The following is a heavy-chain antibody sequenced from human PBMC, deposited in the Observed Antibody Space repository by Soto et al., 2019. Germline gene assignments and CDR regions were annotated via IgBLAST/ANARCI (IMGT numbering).Heavy chain of an antibody. CDR3: AHSVTIDFKGYTLEF. CDR1: GFSLSTHTVG. D-gene: IGHD3-9*01. Sequence: SGPTLVNPTQTLTLTCTFSGFSLSTHTVGVAWIRQPPGKALEWLALIYWDDDKRYRPSLKSRLTITSDTSKNQVVLTMTNMDTVESATSSFAHSVTIDFKGYTLEFWGPGTLVTVSS. CDR2: IYWDDDK. J-gene: IGHJ4*02. V-gene: IGHV2-5*02.